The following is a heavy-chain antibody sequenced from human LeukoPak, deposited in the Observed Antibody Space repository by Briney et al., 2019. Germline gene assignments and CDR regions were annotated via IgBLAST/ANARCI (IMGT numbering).Heavy chain of an antibody. J-gene: IGHJ3*02. CDR2: IYYSGST. CDR3: ATPAEYGYNSAIDI. Sequence: PSETLSLTCTVSGGSISSYYWSWIRQPPGKGLGWIGYIYYSGSTNYNPSLKSRVTISVDTSKNQFSLKLSSVTAADTAVYYCATPAEYGYNSAIDIWGQGTMVTVSS. V-gene: IGHV4-59*01. CDR1: GGSISSYY. D-gene: IGHD5-24*01.